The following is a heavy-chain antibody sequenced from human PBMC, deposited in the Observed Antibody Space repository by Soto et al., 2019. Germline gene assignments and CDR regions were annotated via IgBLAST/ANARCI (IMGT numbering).Heavy chain of an antibody. CDR1: GGYISSYY. Sequence: SATLSLTCTVSGGYISSYYGSWIRQPPGKGLEWIGYIYYSGSTNYNPSLKSRVTISVDTSKNQFSLKLSSVTAADTAVYYCARAGVAGDYFDYWGQGTLVTVSS. V-gene: IGHV4-59*01. J-gene: IGHJ4*02. D-gene: IGHD6-19*01. CDR3: ARAGVAGDYFDY. CDR2: IYYSGST.